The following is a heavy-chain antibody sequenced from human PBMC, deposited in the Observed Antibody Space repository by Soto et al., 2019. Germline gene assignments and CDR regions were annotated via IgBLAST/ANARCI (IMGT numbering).Heavy chain of an antibody. J-gene: IGHJ4*02. V-gene: IGHV4-39*01. CDR2: IYYRGNA. CDR3: ARLEGLATHSYYYDF. Sequence: SETLSLTCSVSDDSINSDKYYWGWIRQPPGKGLEWIGSIYYRGNAYYNPSLQTRVTISLGKSKSQFSLKLNSVTAADSAVYFCARLEGLATHSYYYDFWSPGALVTVSS. CDR1: DDSINSDKYY. D-gene: IGHD3-9*01.